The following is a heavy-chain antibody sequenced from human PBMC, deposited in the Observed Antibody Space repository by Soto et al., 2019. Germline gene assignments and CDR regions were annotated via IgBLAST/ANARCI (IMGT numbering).Heavy chain of an antibody. V-gene: IGHV4-38-2*02. CDR2: IYHSGST. D-gene: IGHD3-16*02. CDR1: GYSISSGYY. CDR3: ARIAYYDYVWGSYRYTNWFDP. Sequence: SETLSLTCTVSGYSISSGYYWGWIRQPPGKGLEWIGSIYHSGSTYYNPSLKSRVTISVDTSKNQFSLKLSSVTAADAAVYYCARIAYYDYVWGSYRYTNWFDPWGQGTLVTVSS. J-gene: IGHJ5*02.